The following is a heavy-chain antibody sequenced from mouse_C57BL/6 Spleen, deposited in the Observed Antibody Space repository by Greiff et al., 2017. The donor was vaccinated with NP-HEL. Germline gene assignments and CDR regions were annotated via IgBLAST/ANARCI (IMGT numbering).Heavy chain of an antibody. D-gene: IGHD2-4*01. V-gene: IGHV5-4*01. CDR3: ARDEVYYDYDAGTWFAY. Sequence: EVKLVESGGGLVKPGGSLKLSCAASGFTFSSYAMSWVRQTPEKRLEWVATISDGGSYTYYPDNVKGRFTISRDNAKNNLYLQMSHLKSEDTAMYYCARDEVYYDYDAGTWFAYWGQGTLVTVSA. CDR2: ISDGGSYT. CDR1: GFTFSSYA. J-gene: IGHJ3*01.